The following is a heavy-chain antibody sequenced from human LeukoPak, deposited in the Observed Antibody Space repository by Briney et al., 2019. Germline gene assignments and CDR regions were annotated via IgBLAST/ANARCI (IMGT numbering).Heavy chain of an antibody. CDR3: ASSITAAGTY. CDR2: TSSGMGYI. V-gene: IGHV3-21*01. CDR1: RFTLSSYI. Sequence: GRCLRLSCAPSRFTLSSYIMNWVRQAAEEGLGWVSCTSSGMGYINYTDSMKGRFTISRDKAKNSLYLHMNSLRPEDTAVYYCASSITAAGTYWGQGTLVTVS. J-gene: IGHJ4*02. D-gene: IGHD6-13*01.